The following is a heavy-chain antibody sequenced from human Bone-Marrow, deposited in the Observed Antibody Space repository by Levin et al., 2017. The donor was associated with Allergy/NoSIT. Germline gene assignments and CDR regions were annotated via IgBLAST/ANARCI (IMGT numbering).Heavy chain of an antibody. D-gene: IGHD5-12*01. Sequence: GASVKVSCKASGYTFTSYYIHWVRQAPGQGLEWMGIINPSDDSTNYAQNFQGRVTMTRDTSTSTVYMELSSLKSEDTAVYYCARSKWLVPPTYYFDYWGQGTLVTVSS. CDR3: ARSKWLVPPTYYFDY. CDR2: INPSDDST. V-gene: IGHV1-46*01. CDR1: GYTFTSYY. J-gene: IGHJ4*02.